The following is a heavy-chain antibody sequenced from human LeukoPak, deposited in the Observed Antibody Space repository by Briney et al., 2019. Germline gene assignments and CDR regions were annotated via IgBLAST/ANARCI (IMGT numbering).Heavy chain of an antibody. CDR1: GFTFSDYY. CDR2: ISVSATAT. J-gene: IGHJ4*02. CDR3: VKEGGFRIPFDY. D-gene: IGHD2-15*01. V-gene: IGHV3-23*01. Sequence: PGGSLRLSCAASGFTFSDYYMSWIRQAPGQGLEWVAVISVSATATNYAASVKGRFTISRDDSKNTLYLQMNSLRVEDTATYYCVKEGGFRIPFDYWGQGTLVTVSS.